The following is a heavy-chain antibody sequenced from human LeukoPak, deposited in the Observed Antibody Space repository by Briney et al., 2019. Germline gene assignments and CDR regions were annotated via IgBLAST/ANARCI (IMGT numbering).Heavy chain of an antibody. CDR2: INHSGST. V-gene: IGHV4-34*01. J-gene: IGHJ5*02. CDR3: ARALYYYDSSGYNNWFDP. CDR1: GGSFSGYY. Sequence: SSETLSLTCAVYGGSFSGYYWSWIRQPPGKGLEWIGEINHSGSTNYNPSLKSRVTISVDTSKNQFSLKLSSVTAADTAVYYCARALYYYDSSGYNNWFDPWGQGTLVTVSS. D-gene: IGHD3-22*01.